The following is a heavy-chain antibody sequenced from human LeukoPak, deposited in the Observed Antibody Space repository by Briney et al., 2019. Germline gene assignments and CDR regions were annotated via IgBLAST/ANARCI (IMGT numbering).Heavy chain of an antibody. CDR1: GDSINYYY. Sequence: SETLSLTCTVSGDSINYYYWSWIRQSPGKGLEWIGYVYYNGSAKYNPSLKSRVTISVEMSKNQFSLKVSSVTAADTAIYYCARKGGHFDYWGQGTLVTVSS. D-gene: IGHD2-15*01. CDR3: ARKGGHFDY. J-gene: IGHJ4*02. CDR2: VYYNGSA. V-gene: IGHV4-59*01.